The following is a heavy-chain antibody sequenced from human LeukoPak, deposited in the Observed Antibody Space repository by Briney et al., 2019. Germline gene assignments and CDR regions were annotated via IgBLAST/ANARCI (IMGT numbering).Heavy chain of an antibody. CDR2: IYHSGST. V-gene: IGHV4-38-2*02. CDR1: GYSISSGYY. CDR3: ARLTVTHFDY. J-gene: IGHJ4*02. D-gene: IGHD4-17*01. Sequence: SETLSLTCSVSGYSISSGYYWGWIRQPPGKGLEWIGSIYHSGSTYYTPSLKSRVTISVDTSKNQFSLKLNSVTAADTAVYYCARLTVTHFDYWGQGTLVTVSS.